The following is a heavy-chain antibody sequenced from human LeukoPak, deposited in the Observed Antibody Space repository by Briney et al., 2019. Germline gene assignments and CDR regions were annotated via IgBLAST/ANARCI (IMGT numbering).Heavy chain of an antibody. V-gene: IGHV4-34*01. Sequence: SETLSLTCAVYGGSFSGYYWSWIRQPPGKGLEWIGEINHSGSTNYNPSLKSRVTMSVDTSKNQFSLKLSSVTAADTAVYYCARDHSYYFGSQTSTLDVWGQGTAVTVSS. CDR2: INHSGST. J-gene: IGHJ6*02. CDR1: GGSFSGYY. D-gene: IGHD3-10*01. CDR3: ARDHSYYFGSQTSTLDV.